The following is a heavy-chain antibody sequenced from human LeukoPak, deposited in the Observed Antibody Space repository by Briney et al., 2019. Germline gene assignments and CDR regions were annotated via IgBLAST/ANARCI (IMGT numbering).Heavy chain of an antibody. Sequence: SETLSLTCAVYGGSFSGYYWSWIRQPPGKGLEWIGEINHSGSTNYNPPLKSRVTISVDTSKNQFSLKLSSVTAADTAVYYCARGNAVNTSTDCWGQGTLVTVSS. CDR1: GGSFSGYY. CDR3: ARGNAVNTSTDC. D-gene: IGHD6-19*01. J-gene: IGHJ4*02. V-gene: IGHV4-34*01. CDR2: INHSGST.